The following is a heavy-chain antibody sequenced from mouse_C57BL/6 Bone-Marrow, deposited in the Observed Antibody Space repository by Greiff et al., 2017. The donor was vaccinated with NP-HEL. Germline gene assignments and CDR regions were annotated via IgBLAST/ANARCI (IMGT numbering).Heavy chain of an antibody. D-gene: IGHD4-1*01. CDR3: ASDWVFAY. V-gene: IGHV5-4*01. J-gene: IGHJ3*01. CDR1: GFTFSSYA. Sequence: EVHLVESGGGLVKPGGSLKLSSAASGFTFSSYAMSWVRQTPEKRLAWVATISDGGSYTYYPDNVKGRFTISRDNAMNNMKLQMSHLKLKDTAMYYCASDWVFAYWGQGTLVTVSA. CDR2: ISDGGSYT.